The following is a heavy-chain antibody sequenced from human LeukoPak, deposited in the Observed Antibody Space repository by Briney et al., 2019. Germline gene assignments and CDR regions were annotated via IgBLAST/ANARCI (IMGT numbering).Heavy chain of an antibody. CDR3: AKGEYHQDGIGENRFDN. V-gene: IGHV3-21*06. D-gene: IGHD5-24*01. CDR1: GFTFSTSS. CDR2: ISSGSSYR. J-gene: IGHJ4*02. Sequence: PGGSLRLSCTASGFTFSTSSMNWVRQAPGKGLEWVSSISSGSSYRYYADSVKGRFTTSRDNAKNSVFLQMSSLRPEDTAVYYCAKGEYHQDGIGENRFDNWGQGALVTVSS.